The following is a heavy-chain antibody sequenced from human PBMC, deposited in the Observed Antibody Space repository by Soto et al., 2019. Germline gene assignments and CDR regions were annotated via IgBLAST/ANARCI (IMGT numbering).Heavy chain of an antibody. CDR1: GGSFSGYY. V-gene: IGHV4-34*01. CDR3: AGGRRLLLFGGRDGAFDI. CDR2: INHSGST. D-gene: IGHD3-10*01. Sequence: QVQLQQWGAGLLKPSETLSLTCAVYGGSFSGYYWSWIRQPPGKGLEWIGEINHSGSTNYNPSLKSRVAISVNTSKNQFSLEVSSGTGADTAVYYCAGGRRLLLFGGRDGAFDIWGQGTMVTVSS. J-gene: IGHJ3*02.